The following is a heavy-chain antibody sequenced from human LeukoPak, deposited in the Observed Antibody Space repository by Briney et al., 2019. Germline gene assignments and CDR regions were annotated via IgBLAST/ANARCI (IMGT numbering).Heavy chain of an antibody. CDR1: GFILSSHA. J-gene: IGHJ4*02. Sequence: GRSLRLSCAASGFILSSHAMHWVRQAPGKGLEWVAVIWYDGNNKYYADTVKGRFTIYRDSSKDTLYLEMNSLRPEDTAVYYCARGEEGELPDYWGQGTLVTVTS. V-gene: IGHV3-33*08. CDR2: IWYDGNNK. CDR3: ARGEEGELPDY. D-gene: IGHD1-7*01.